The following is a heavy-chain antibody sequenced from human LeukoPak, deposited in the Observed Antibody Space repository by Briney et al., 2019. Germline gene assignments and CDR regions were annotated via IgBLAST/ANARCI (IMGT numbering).Heavy chain of an antibody. J-gene: IGHJ6*02. V-gene: IGHV3-30*18. D-gene: IGHD3-9*01. Sequence: GGSLRLSCAASGFTFSSYGMHWVRQAPGKGLEWVAVISYDGSNKYYADSVKGRFTISRDNSKNTLYLQMNSLRAEDTAVYYCAKDLVLWLVPRRTYYYYGMDVWGQGTTVTVSS. CDR3: AKDLVLWLVPRRTYYYYGMDV. CDR1: GFTFSSYG. CDR2: ISYDGSNK.